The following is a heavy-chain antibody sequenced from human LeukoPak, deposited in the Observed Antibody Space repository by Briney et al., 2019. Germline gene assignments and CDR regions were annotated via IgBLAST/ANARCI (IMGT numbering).Heavy chain of an antibody. J-gene: IGHJ4*02. V-gene: IGHV3-30-3*01. D-gene: IGHD2-21*02. CDR2: TSYDGSNK. CDR3: AREDRGKTAYFDY. Sequence: QPGRSLRLSCAASGFTFRSYAMHWVRQAPGKGLEWVAVTSYDGSNKYYADSVKGRFTISRDNSKNTLYLQMNSLRAEDTAVYYCAREDRGKTAYFDYWGQGTLVTVSS. CDR1: GFTFRSYA.